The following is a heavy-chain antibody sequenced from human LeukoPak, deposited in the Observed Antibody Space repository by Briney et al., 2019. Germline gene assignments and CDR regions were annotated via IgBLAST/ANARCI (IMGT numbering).Heavy chain of an antibody. CDR2: ISYDGSNK. CDR3: AKTVGAHPFDY. V-gene: IGHV3-30-3*02. J-gene: IGHJ4*02. D-gene: IGHD1-26*01. Sequence: PGGSLRLSCAASGFTFSSYAMHWVRQAPGKGLEWVAVISYDGSNKYYADSVKGRFTISRDNSKNTLYLQMNSLRAEDTAVYYCAKTVGAHPFDYWGQGTLVTVSS. CDR1: GFTFSSYA.